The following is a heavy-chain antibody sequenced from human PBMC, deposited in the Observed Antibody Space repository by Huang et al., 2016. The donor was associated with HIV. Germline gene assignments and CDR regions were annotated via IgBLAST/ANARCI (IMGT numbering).Heavy chain of an antibody. CDR3: AKDRGRWLQSDAFDI. J-gene: IGHJ3*02. V-gene: IGHV3-23*01. D-gene: IGHD3-16*01. CDR1: GFTFRSYA. Sequence: EVQLLESGGGLVQPGGSLRLSCGVSGFTFRSYAMSWVRQAAGKGLEWVSAISGSGGSTYYTDSVKGRFIISRDNSKNTLYLQMDSLRAEDTAVYYCAKDRGRWLQSDAFDIWGQGTMVTVSS. CDR2: ISGSGGST.